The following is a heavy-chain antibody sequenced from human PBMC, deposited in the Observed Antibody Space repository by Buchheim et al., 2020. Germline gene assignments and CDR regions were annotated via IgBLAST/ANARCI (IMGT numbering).Heavy chain of an antibody. Sequence: EVQLVESGGGLVKPGGSLRLSCVASGFTFSSYSMNWVRQAPGKGLEWVSSISSSSSYIYYADSVKGRFTIPRDNAKNSLYLQMNSLRAEDTAVYYCAREIDDYGDYGVDYWGQGTL. CDR3: AREIDDYGDYGVDY. J-gene: IGHJ4*02. D-gene: IGHD4-17*01. CDR1: GFTFSSYS. CDR2: ISSSSSYI. V-gene: IGHV3-21*01.